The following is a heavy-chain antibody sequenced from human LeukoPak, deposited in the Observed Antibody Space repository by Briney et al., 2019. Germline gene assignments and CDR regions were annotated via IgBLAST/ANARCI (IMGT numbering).Heavy chain of an antibody. CDR1: GFTFSNYA. Sequence: PGGSLRLSCAASGFTFSNYAMTWVRQAPGEGLEWVAFISQNGGRSTDYADSVRGRFTISRDNSEDTLYLQMNSLRAEDTAVYHCARDLGCSTSSCRYNWFDPWGQGTLVTVSS. V-gene: IGHV3-23*01. J-gene: IGHJ5*02. CDR3: ARDLGCSTSSCRYNWFDP. D-gene: IGHD2-2*01. CDR2: ISQNGGRST.